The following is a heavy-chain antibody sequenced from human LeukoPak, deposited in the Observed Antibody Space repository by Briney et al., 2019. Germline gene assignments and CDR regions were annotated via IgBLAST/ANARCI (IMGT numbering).Heavy chain of an antibody. J-gene: IGHJ5*02. CDR3: VRGPYGASISNWFDP. V-gene: IGHV4-59*01. CDR1: GDSITGYP. D-gene: IGHD4/OR15-4a*01. CDR2: IYYNGDT. Sequence: SETLSLTCSVSGDSITGYPWSWIRQTPGKGLEWIGHIYYNGDTHYNPSLNSRLSMSVDTPNKQSSLNLRSVTAADTAVYYCVRGPYGASISNWFDPWGQGLLVTVSS.